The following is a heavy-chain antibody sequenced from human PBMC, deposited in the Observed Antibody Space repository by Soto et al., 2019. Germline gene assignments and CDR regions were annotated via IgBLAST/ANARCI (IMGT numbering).Heavy chain of an antibody. Sequence: PGGSLRLSCAASGFTFDDYAMHWVRQAPGKGLEWVSGISWNSGSIGYADSVKGRFTISRDNAKNSLYLQMNSLRAEDTALYYCXKDNRPEQQVPTDAFDIWGQGTMVTVSS. J-gene: IGHJ3*02. D-gene: IGHD6-13*01. CDR1: GFTFDDYA. CDR2: ISWNSGSI. V-gene: IGHV3-9*01. CDR3: XKDNRPEQQVPTDAFDI.